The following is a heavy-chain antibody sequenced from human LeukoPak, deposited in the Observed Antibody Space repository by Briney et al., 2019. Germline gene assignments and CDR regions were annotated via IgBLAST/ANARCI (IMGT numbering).Heavy chain of an antibody. CDR1: GVSVSSGSYY. V-gene: IGHV4-61*01. J-gene: IGHJ4*02. D-gene: IGHD5-18*01. Sequence: SETLSLTCTVSGVSVSSGSYYWSWIRQPPGKGLEWIGYIYYSGSTNYNPSLKSRVTISVDTSKNQFSLKLSSVTAADTAVYYCARGIDTAMVTWEKDYSSGYHYFDYWGQGTLVTVSS. CDR2: IYYSGST. CDR3: ARGIDTAMVTWEKDYSSGYHYFDY.